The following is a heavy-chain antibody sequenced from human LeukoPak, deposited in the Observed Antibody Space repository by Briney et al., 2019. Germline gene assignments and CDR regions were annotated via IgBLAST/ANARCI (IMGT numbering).Heavy chain of an antibody. CDR2: INHSGST. V-gene: IGHV4-34*01. Sequence: SETLSLTCAVYGGSFSGYYWSWIRQPPGKGLEWIGEINHSGSTNYNPSLKSRVTISVDTSKNQFPLKLSSVTAADTAVYYCARGLTSSGWYADYWGQGTLVTVSS. J-gene: IGHJ4*02. CDR1: GGSFSGYY. D-gene: IGHD6-19*01. CDR3: ARGLTSSGWYADY.